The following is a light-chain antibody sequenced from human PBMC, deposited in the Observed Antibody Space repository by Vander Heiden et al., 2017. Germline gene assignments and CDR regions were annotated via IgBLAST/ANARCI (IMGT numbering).Light chain of an antibody. CDR1: KLGDKY. CDR3: QAWDSSTAHVV. V-gene: IGLV3-1*01. Sequence: SYELTQPPSVSVSLGQTASITCPGDKLGDKYACWYQQKPGQSPVLVIYQDSKRPSGIPERFSGSNSGNTATLTISGTQAMDEADYYCQAWDSSTAHVVFGGGTKLTVL. CDR2: QDS. J-gene: IGLJ2*01.